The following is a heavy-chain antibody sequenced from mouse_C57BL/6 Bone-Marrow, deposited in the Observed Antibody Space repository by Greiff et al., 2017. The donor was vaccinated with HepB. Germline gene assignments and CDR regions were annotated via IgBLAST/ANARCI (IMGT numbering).Heavy chain of an antibody. CDR1: GFSLTSYG. CDR2: IWSGGST. CDR3: ARKKTETGAMDY. J-gene: IGHJ4*01. V-gene: IGHV2-2*01. Sequence: QVQLQQSGPGLVQPSQSLSITCTVSGFSLTSYGVHWVRQSPGKGLEWLGGIWSGGSTDYNAAFISRLSISKDNSKSRVFFIMNSLQADETAIYYWARKKTETGAMDYWGQGTSVTVSS.